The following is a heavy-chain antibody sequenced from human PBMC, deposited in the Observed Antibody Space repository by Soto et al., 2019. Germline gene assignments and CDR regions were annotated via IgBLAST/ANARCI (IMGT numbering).Heavy chain of an antibody. D-gene: IGHD6-13*01. Sequence: SVKVSCKASGGTFSSYTISWVRQAPGQGLEWMGRIIPILGIANYAQKFQGRVTITADKSTSTAYMELSSLRSEDTAVYYCARDHRYSSSWYEEPGGDYYYGMDVWGQGATVTVSS. J-gene: IGHJ6*02. CDR2: IIPILGIA. CDR3: ARDHRYSSSWYEEPGGDYYYGMDV. V-gene: IGHV1-69*04. CDR1: GGTFSSYT.